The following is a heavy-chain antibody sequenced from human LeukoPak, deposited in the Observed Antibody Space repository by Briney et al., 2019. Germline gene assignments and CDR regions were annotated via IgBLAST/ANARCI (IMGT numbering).Heavy chain of an antibody. CDR1: GFTFSSYW. Sequence: GGSLRLSCAASGFTFSSYWMSWVRQAPGKGLEWVANIKQDGSEKYYVDSVKGRFTISRDNSKNTLYLQMNSLRAEDTAVYYCARDPYYDSSGYYYGGYFDYWGQGTLVTVSS. J-gene: IGHJ4*02. CDR2: IKQDGSEK. D-gene: IGHD3-22*01. V-gene: IGHV3-7*01. CDR3: ARDPYYDSSGYYYGGYFDY.